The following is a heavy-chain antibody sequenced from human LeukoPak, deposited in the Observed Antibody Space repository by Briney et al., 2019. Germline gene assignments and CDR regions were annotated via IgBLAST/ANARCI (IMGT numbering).Heavy chain of an antibody. D-gene: IGHD2-15*01. V-gene: IGHV1-2*02. J-gene: IGHJ4*02. CDR2: IHLYGGDI. CDR3: ARAPLENTLRIHDS. Sequence: ASVKVSCTASGYTFTSYYMHWVRQAPGQRLKCMRWIHLYGGDINDQQKLQRRLTMTRDTSITPAYLDLSKLKSDDPAVYYCARAPLENTLRIHDSWGQGTLVTVSS. CDR1: GYTFTSYY.